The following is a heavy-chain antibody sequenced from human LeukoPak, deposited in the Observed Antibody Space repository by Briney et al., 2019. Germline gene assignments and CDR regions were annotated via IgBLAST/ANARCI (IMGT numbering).Heavy chain of an antibody. Sequence: ASVKVSCKASGYTFTSYDINWVRQATGQGLEWMGWMNPNSGNTGYAQKFQDRVTMTRNTSISTAYMELSSLRSEDTAVYYCARDELDSGYDLWGQGTLVTVSS. CDR2: MNPNSGNT. V-gene: IGHV1-8*01. D-gene: IGHD5-12*01. J-gene: IGHJ4*02. CDR1: GYTFTSYD. CDR3: ARDELDSGYDL.